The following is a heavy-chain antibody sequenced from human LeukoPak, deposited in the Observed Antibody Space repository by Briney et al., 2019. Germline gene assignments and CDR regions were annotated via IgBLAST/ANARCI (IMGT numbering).Heavy chain of an antibody. CDR1: GGSFSGYY. CDR2: INHSGST. D-gene: IGHD1-1*01. Sequence: KPSETLSLTCAVYGGSFSGYYWSWIRQPPGKGLEWIGEINHSGSTNYNPSLKSRVTISVDTSKNQFSLKLSSVTAADTAVYYCARRYRGFDPWGQGTLVTVSS. J-gene: IGHJ5*02. V-gene: IGHV4-34*01. CDR3: ARRYRGFDP.